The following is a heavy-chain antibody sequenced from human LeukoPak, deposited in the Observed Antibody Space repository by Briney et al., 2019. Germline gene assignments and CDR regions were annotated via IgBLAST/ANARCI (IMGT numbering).Heavy chain of an antibody. J-gene: IGHJ4*02. CDR1: GASVSTNY. D-gene: IGHD7-27*01. Sequence: PSETRSLTCTVSGASVSTNYWSWIRQSPGKGLEWIGYVSNSVNTNYNPSLKSRVTISADTSKDQFSLKLTSVTAADTAVYYCAKDRIWAHWGQGTLVTVPS. CDR3: AKDRIWAH. CDR2: VSNSVNT. V-gene: IGHV4-59*02.